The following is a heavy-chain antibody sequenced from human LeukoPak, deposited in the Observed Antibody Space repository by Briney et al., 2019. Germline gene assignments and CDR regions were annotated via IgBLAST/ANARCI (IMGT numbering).Heavy chain of an antibody. J-gene: IGHJ5*02. D-gene: IGHD3-10*01. Sequence: GASVKVSCKASGYTFTSYGISWVRQAPGQGLEWMGGIIPIFGTANYAQKFQDRVTITADKSTSTAYMELSSLRSEDTAVYYCARAEYYYGSGSKRHKGGWFDPWGQGTLVTVSS. CDR1: GYTFTSYG. CDR2: IIPIFGTA. V-gene: IGHV1-69*06. CDR3: ARAEYYYGSGSKRHKGGWFDP.